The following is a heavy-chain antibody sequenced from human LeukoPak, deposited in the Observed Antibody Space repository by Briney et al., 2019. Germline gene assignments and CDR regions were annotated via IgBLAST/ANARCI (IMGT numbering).Heavy chain of an antibody. Sequence: ASVKVSCKPSGYTLTNHDINWVRQATGQGLEWMGWMNPNSGDTGYAQKFQGRVTMTRDMSINTAYMELSSLRSEDTAVDYCARAGGDYGDYYHYYYDMDVWGSGTTVTVSS. CDR3: ARAGGDYGDYYHYYYDMDV. J-gene: IGHJ6*03. V-gene: IGHV1-8*01. D-gene: IGHD4-17*01. CDR1: GYTLTNHD. CDR2: MNPNSGDT.